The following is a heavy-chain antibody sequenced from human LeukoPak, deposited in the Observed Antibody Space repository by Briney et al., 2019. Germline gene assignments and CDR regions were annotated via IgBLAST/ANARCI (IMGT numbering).Heavy chain of an antibody. CDR3: AREGRYRYGYNEYHLYMDI. V-gene: IGHV4-39*07. J-gene: IGHJ6*03. CDR2: IYYSGST. Sequence: SETLSLTCTVSGGSISSSSNYWGWIRQPPGKGLEWIGTIYYSGSTYYNPSLQSRVTISVDTSKNQFSLKLSSVTAAETAVYYCAREGRYRYGYNEYHLYMDIWGKGTTVTVSS. CDR1: GGSISSSSNY. D-gene: IGHD5-18*01.